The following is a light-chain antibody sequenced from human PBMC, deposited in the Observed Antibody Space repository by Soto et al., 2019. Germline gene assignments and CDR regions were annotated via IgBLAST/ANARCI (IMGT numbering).Light chain of an antibody. Sequence: EIVLTQSPATLSLSPGEGSTLSCRASQSVTTYLAWYQQKPGQAPRLLIYDASSRATGIPARFSGSGSGTDFTLTISRLEPEDFAFYYCLQRSNWPPLLSFGGGTTGDIK. CDR3: LQRSNWPPLLS. V-gene: IGKV3-11*01. CDR1: QSVTTY. CDR2: DAS. J-gene: IGKJ4*01.